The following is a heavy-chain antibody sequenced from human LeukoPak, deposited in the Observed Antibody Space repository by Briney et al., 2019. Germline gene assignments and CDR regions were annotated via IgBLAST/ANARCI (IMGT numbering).Heavy chain of an antibody. J-gene: IGHJ4*02. CDR2: ISSSSSTI. CDR3: ARGPHGGFVIIPTEF. V-gene: IGHV3-48*01. CDR1: GFIFSNYA. Sequence: PGGSLRLTCAASGFIFSNYAMHWVRQAPGKGLEWVSYISSSSSTIYYADSVKGRFTISRDNAKNSLYLQKNSLRAEDTAVYYCARGPHGGFVIIPTEFWGQGTLVTVSS. D-gene: IGHD3-3*01.